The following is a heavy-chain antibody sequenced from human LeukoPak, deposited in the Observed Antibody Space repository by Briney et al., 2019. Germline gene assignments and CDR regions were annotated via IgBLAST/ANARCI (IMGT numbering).Heavy chain of an antibody. CDR2: IIPIFGTA. CDR3: ARDRGTWAAVNDAFDI. V-gene: IGHV1-69*13. CDR1: GGTFSSYA. Sequence: SVKVSCKASGGTFSSYAISWVRQAPGQGLEWMGGIIPIFGTANYAQKFQGRVTITADESTSTAYMELSSPRSEDTAVYYCARDRGTWAAVNDAFDIWGQGTMVTVSS. J-gene: IGHJ3*02. D-gene: IGHD1-1*01.